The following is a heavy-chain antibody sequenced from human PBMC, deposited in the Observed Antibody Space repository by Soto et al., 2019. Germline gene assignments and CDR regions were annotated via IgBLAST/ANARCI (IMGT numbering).Heavy chain of an antibody. D-gene: IGHD3-10*01. J-gene: IGHJ4*02. V-gene: IGHV1-69*02. CDR2: IIPMLGMS. CDR3: ATSYGSGSAHFDS. Sequence: QVQLVQSGTEVTKPGSSVTVSCTASGDIFSRSTLSWVRQAPGQRLEWMGRIIPMLGMSNSALKFQGRLTISADTSTNKVYMHLNSLRSDDTAVYYCATSYGSGSAHFDSWGQRTLVTVSS. CDR1: GDIFSRST.